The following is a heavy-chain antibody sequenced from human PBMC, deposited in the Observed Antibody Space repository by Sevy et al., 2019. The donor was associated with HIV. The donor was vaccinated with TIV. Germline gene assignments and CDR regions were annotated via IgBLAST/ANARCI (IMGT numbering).Heavy chain of an antibody. Sequence: GGSLRLSCAASGFTFSSYWMSWVRQAPGKGLEWVANIKQDGSEKYYVDSVKGRFTISRDNAKKSLSLQMNSLRAEDTAIYYCARDSAWYYYDSSGYSGLESWGQGTLVTVSS. CDR1: GFTFSSYW. CDR2: IKQDGSEK. J-gene: IGHJ4*02. D-gene: IGHD3-22*01. CDR3: ARDSAWYYYDSSGYSGLES. V-gene: IGHV3-7*01.